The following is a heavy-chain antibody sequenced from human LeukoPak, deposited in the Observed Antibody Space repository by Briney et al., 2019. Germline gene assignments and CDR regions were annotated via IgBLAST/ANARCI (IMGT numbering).Heavy chain of an antibody. CDR1: GFTFRSYW. D-gene: IGHD4-17*01. V-gene: IGHV3-7*05. J-gene: IGHJ4*02. CDR2: IKRDGSEK. Sequence: GGSLRLSCAASGFTFRSYWMSWVRQAPGKGLEWVANIKRDGSEKYYVDSVKGRFSISRDNAKNSLYLQMNSLRAEDTALYYCARNGDFVDYWGQGTPVAVSS. CDR3: ARNGDFVDY.